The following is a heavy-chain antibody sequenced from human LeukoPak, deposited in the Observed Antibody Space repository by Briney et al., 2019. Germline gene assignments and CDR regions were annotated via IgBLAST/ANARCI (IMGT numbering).Heavy chain of an antibody. J-gene: IGHJ4*02. CDR3: ARPKDSGDSVVAFDS. D-gene: IGHD4-17*01. CDR1: GFTFSSYR. V-gene: IGHV3-74*01. CDR2: INKDGSST. Sequence: GGSLRLSCAASGFTFSSYRMHWVRQAPGKGLVWVSRINKDGSSTTYADSVKGRFTISRDNAGNTLYLQLSSLRGEDTAVYYCARPKDSGDSVVAFDSWGQGTLVTVSS.